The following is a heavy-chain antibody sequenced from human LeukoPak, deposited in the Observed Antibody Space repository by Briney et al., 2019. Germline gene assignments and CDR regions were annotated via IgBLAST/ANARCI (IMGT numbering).Heavy chain of an antibody. D-gene: IGHD6-19*01. CDR2: IRYDGSNK. J-gene: IGHJ6*02. V-gene: IGHV3-30*02. Sequence: GGSLRLSCAASGFTFSSYGMHWVRQAPGKGLEWVAFIRYDGSNKYYADSVKGRFTTSRDNSKNTLYLQMNSLRAEDTAVYYCAKEGSSGSDGMDVWGQGTTVTVSS. CDR1: GFTFSSYG. CDR3: AKEGSSGSDGMDV.